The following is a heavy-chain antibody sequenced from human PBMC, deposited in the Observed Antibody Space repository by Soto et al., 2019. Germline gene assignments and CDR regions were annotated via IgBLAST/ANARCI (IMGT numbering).Heavy chain of an antibody. J-gene: IGHJ4*02. V-gene: IGHV4-39*01. Sequence: PSETLSLTCTVSGGSISSSSYYWGWIHQPPGKGLEWIGSIYYSGSTYYNPSLKSRVTISVDTSKNQFSLKLSSVTAADTAVYYCARLRTSAGDYFDYWGQGTLVTVSS. CDR3: ARLRTSAGDYFDY. CDR1: GGSISSSSYY. CDR2: IYYSGST. D-gene: IGHD6-13*01.